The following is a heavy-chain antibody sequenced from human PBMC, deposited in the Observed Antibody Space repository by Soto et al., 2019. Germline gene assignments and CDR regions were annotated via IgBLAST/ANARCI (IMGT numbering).Heavy chain of an antibody. CDR2: IDPSDSYI. J-gene: IGHJ6*02. CDR1: GYSFASYW. CDR3: ARHMPPDWRYGMDV. Sequence: PGESLKISCKGSGYSFASYWISWVRQMPEKGLEWMGRIDPSDSYINNSPSFQGHVTISVDKSISTAYLQWSSLKASDTAMYYCARHMPPDWRYGMDVWGQGTTVTVSS. V-gene: IGHV5-10-1*01. D-gene: IGHD3-9*01.